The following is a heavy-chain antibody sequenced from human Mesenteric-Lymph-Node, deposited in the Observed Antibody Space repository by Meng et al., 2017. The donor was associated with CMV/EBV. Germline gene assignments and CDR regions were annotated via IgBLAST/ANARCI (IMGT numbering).Heavy chain of an antibody. CDR2: INSDGSRT. CDR1: GFTFDTYG. CDR3: ARGDSSTTWLVFDY. V-gene: IGHV3-23*01. Sequence: GESLKISCEASGFTFDTYGMNWGRQGPGKGLEWISLINSDGSRTHSSDSVRGRFTTSRDNSRNSLYLQMHTLRVEETALYYCARGDSSTTWLVFDYWGPGTQVTVSS. J-gene: IGHJ4*02. D-gene: IGHD6-13*01.